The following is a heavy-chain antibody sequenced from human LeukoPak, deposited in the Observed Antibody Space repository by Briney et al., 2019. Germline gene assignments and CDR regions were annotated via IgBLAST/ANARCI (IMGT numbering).Heavy chain of an antibody. CDR2: ISSSRSSM. J-gene: IGHJ4*02. Sequence: GGSLRLSCAASGFTFSTYSMNWVRQAPGKGLEWVSYISSSRSSMYYADSVKGRFTISRDNAKNSLYLQMNSLRDEDTAVYYCARAVAGFDYWGQGTLVTVSS. CDR1: GFTFSTYS. V-gene: IGHV3-48*02. D-gene: IGHD6-19*01. CDR3: ARAVAGFDY.